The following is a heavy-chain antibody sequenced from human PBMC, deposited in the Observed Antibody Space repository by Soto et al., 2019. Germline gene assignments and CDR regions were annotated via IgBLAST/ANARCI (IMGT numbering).Heavy chain of an antibody. CDR2: IIPIFGTA. J-gene: IGHJ4*02. D-gene: IGHD5-12*01. V-gene: IGHV1-69*01. CDR3: ARRWVYIVATFDY. CDR1: GGTFSSYA. Sequence: QVQLVQSGAEVKKPGSSVKVSCKASGGTFSSYAISLVRQAPGQGLEWMGGIIPIFGTANYAQKFQGRVTITADESTSTAYMELRSLRSEDTAVYYCARRWVYIVATFDYWGQGTLLTVSS.